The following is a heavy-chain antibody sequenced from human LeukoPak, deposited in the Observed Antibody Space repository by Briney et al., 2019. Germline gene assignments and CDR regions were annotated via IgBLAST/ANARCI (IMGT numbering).Heavy chain of an antibody. Sequence: SGGSLRLSCAASRFTSSSYAMNWVREAPGKGREWVSMISGGGGKTHFADSVKGRFNISRDNSKNTLFLQMNSLRAEDTAVYYCAKGRGIVAAGSWFDAWGQGILVTVSS. CDR1: RFTSSSYA. V-gene: IGHV3-23*01. CDR2: ISGGGGKT. D-gene: IGHD6-13*01. CDR3: AKGRGIVAAGSWFDA. J-gene: IGHJ5*02.